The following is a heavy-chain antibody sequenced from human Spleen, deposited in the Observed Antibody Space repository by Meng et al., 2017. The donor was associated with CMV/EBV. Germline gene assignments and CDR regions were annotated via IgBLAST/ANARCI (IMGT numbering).Heavy chain of an antibody. J-gene: IGHJ3*02. V-gene: IGHV4-39*07. CDR1: GGSISSSSYY. CDR3: GRGADFYDSTGYVRKVVDI. CDR2: IYYSGSI. Sequence: SETLSLTCTVSGGSISSSSYYWGWIRQPPGKGLEWIGNIYYSGSIYYKPFLKSRATISVDTSKNEFSLKLYSVTAADTAVYYCGRGADFYDSTGYVRKVVDIWGQGTTVTVS. D-gene: IGHD3-22*01.